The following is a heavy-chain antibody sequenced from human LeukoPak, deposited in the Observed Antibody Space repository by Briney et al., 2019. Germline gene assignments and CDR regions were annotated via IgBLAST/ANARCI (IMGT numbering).Heavy chain of an antibody. CDR3: ARDFGTTGWHTFDY. CDR2: TYYRSKWHN. V-gene: IGHV6-1*01. CDR1: GDSVSSKNGA. D-gene: IGHD6-19*01. J-gene: IGHJ4*02. Sequence: SQTLSLTCVVSGDSVSSKNGAWNWIRQSPSRGLEWLGRTYYRSKWHNDYAESMEGRMTISQDTSKNQYSLHLNSVTPDDMAVYYCARDFGTTGWHTFDYWGQGTLVTVSS.